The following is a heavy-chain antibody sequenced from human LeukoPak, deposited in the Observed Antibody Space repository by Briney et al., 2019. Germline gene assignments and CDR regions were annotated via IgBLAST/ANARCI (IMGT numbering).Heavy chain of an antibody. CDR1: GFTFSSYA. J-gene: IGHJ4*02. CDR2: ISGSGVIT. Sequence: GGSLRLSCAASGFTFSSYAMSWVRQAPGKGLEWVSAISGSGVITYYADSVKGRFTISRGNSKNTLYLQMNSLRAEDTAVYYCAKAQSGWYLLQYWGQGTLVTVSS. D-gene: IGHD6-19*01. V-gene: IGHV3-23*01. CDR3: AKAQSGWYLLQY.